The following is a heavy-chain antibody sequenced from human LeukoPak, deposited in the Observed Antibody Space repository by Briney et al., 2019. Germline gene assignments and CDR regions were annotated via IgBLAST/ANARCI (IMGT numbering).Heavy chain of an antibody. CDR1: GFTFSDYY. J-gene: IGHJ4*02. D-gene: IGHD3-10*01. CDR3: ARDFTYYSGAGSFCDY. Sequence: AGGSLRLSCAASGFTFSDYYMSWIRQAPGKGLEWVSYISSSSSYTNYADSVKGRFTISRDNAKNSLYLQMNSLRAEDTAVYYCARDFTYYSGAGSFCDYWGQATLVTVSS. V-gene: IGHV3-11*06. CDR2: ISSSSSYT.